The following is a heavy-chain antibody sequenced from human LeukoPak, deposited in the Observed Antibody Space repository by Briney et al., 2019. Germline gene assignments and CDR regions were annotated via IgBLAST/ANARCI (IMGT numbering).Heavy chain of an antibody. J-gene: IGHJ4*02. D-gene: IGHD4-17*01. CDR2: ISSNGGST. Sequence: GGSLRLSCSASGFTFSSYAMHWVCQAQGKGLEYVSAISSNGGSTYYADSVKGRFTISRDNSKNTLYLQMNSLRAEDTAVYYCVKADYGDPFYFDYWGQGTLVTVSS. CDR1: GFTFSSYA. CDR3: VKADYGDPFYFDY. V-gene: IGHV3-64D*06.